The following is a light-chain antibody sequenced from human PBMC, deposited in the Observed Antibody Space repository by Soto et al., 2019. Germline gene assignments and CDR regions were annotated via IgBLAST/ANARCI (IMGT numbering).Light chain of an antibody. CDR2: GAS. Sequence: EIVLTQSPGTLSLSPGERATLSCRASQSVSSSYLAWYQQKPGQASRLLIYGASSRATGIPDRFCGSGSGTDFTLTISRLEPEDFAVYYCQHFRTFGQGTKVEIK. CDR3: QHFRT. CDR1: QSVSSSY. J-gene: IGKJ1*01. V-gene: IGKV3-20*01.